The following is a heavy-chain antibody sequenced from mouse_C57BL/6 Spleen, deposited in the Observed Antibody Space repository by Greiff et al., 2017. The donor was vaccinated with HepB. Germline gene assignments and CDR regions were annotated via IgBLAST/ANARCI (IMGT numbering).Heavy chain of an antibody. D-gene: IGHD1-1*01. Sequence: QVQLKQPGAELVKPGASVKLSCKASGYTFTSYWMHWVKQRPGQGLEWIGMIHPNSGSTNYNEKFKSKATLTVDKSSSTAYMQLSSLTSEDSAVYYCARFITTVPYAMDYWGQGTSVTVSS. CDR1: GYTFTSYW. V-gene: IGHV1-64*01. CDR3: ARFITTVPYAMDY. CDR2: IHPNSGST. J-gene: IGHJ4*01.